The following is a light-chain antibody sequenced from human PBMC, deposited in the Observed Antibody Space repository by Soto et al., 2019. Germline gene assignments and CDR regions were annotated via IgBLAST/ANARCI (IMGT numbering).Light chain of an antibody. J-gene: IGKJ2*01. CDR2: GAS. Sequence: EIVLTQSPGTLSLSPGERATLSCRASQSVSSSYLACYKQQTGQAPTLLIYGASSRTTGTPDRFSGSGSGTDFTLTISRLVPEDVAADYCQHYGSSPYTFGQGTKLEI. V-gene: IGKV3-20*01. CDR3: QHYGSSPYT. CDR1: QSVSSSY.